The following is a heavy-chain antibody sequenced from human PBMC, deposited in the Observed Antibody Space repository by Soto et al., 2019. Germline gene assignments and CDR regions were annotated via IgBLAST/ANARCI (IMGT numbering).Heavy chain of an antibody. CDR1: GFTFSSYS. Sequence: PGGSLRLSCAASGFTFSSYSMNWVRQAPGKGLEWVSSISSSSSYIYYADSVKGRFNISRDNAKNSLYLQMNSLRAEDTAVYYCARVIPRRNCYILNGFSTYDYWGHGTLFTVSS. J-gene: IGHJ4*01. V-gene: IGHV3-21*01. CDR3: ARVIPRRNCYILNGFSTYDY. CDR2: ISSSSSYI. D-gene: IGHD3-9*01.